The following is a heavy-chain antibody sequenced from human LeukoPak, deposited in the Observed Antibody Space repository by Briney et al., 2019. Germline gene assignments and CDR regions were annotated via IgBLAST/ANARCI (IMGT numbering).Heavy chain of an antibody. D-gene: IGHD3-22*01. Sequence: GESLKNSCKGFGYSFTSYWITWARQMPGKGLEWMGRIDPKDSYTNYSPSFQGHVTISADKSISTAYLKWSSLKASDTAMYYCARLSIYSSGYQVPSWYFDLWGRGTLVTVSS. CDR1: GYSFTSYW. CDR3: ARLSIYSSGYQVPSWYFDL. J-gene: IGHJ2*01. CDR2: IDPKDSYT. V-gene: IGHV5-10-1*01.